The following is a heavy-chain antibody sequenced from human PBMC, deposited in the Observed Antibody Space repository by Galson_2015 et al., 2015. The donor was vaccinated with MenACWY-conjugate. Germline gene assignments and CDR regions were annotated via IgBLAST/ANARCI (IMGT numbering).Heavy chain of an antibody. CDR1: GYSFSNYW. J-gene: IGHJ6*02. Sequence: QSGAEVKKPGESLKISCKGSGYSFSNYWIAWVRQMPGKGLEWMGIIYPGGSDTRYSPSVQGQVSISADKSINTAYLQWSSLKASDPAMYYCARHPYCSRTSCYYYGIDVWGQGTTVTVSS. V-gene: IGHV5-51*01. CDR2: IYPGGSDT. CDR3: ARHPYCSRTSCYYYGIDV. D-gene: IGHD2-2*01.